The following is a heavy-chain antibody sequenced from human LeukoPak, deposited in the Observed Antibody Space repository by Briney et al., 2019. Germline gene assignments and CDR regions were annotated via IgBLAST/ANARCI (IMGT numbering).Heavy chain of an antibody. CDR1: GGSMSSYY. D-gene: IGHD2-8*01. V-gene: IGHV4-4*07. CDR3: AREWYACASCTPPSHFNAMDV. CDR2: IYTSGST. J-gene: IGHJ6*02. Sequence: SETLSLTCTVSGGSMSSYYWSWIRQPAGKGLEWIGHIYTSGSTSYNPSLKSRVTMSVDRSKSQFSLKLSSVTAADTALYYCAREWYACASCTPPSHFNAMDVWGQGTTVTVSS.